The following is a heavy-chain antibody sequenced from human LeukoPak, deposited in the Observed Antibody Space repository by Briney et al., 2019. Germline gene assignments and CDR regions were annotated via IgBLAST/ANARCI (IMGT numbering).Heavy chain of an antibody. Sequence: SETLSLTCAVYGGSFSGYYWSWIRQPPGKGLEWIGEINHSGSTNYNPSLKSRVTISVDTSKNQFSLKLSSETAADTAVYYCARGDYGDYEFDYWGQGTLVTVSS. CDR2: INHSGST. CDR1: GGSFSGYY. V-gene: IGHV4-34*01. J-gene: IGHJ4*02. CDR3: ARGDYGDYEFDY. D-gene: IGHD4-17*01.